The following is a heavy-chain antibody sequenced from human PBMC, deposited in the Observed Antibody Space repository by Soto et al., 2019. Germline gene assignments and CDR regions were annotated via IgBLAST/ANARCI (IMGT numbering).Heavy chain of an antibody. CDR1: GGTFSNSA. V-gene: IGHV1-69*13. D-gene: IGHD6-6*01. J-gene: IGHJ4*02. CDR3: ARPSGLLGQYSALVDY. Sequence: SVKLSCKASGGTFSNSAIAWVRQAPGQGLEWLGMIIPIFTTTNYAQKFKDRLTISADGSTSTAYMELSGLKSEDTAVYFCARPSGLLGQYSALVDYWGQGTLVTVSS. CDR2: IIPIFTTT.